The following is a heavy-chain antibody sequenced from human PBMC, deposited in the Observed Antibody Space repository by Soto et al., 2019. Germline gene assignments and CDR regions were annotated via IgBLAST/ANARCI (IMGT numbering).Heavy chain of an antibody. V-gene: IGHV3-23*01. CDR1: GFTFSSYA. Sequence: EVQLLESGGGLVQPGGSLRLSCAASGFTFSSYAMSWVRQAPGKGLEWVSDISGTGGTTYYADSVKGRFTISRDNSKHTLSLQMNSLRADDTALYYCAKGDYYYGMDVCGQVTTVTVSS. J-gene: IGHJ6*02. CDR3: AKGDYYYGMDV. CDR2: ISGTGGTT.